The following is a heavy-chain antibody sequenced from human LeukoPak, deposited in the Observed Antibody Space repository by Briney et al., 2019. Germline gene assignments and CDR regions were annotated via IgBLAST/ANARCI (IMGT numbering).Heavy chain of an antibody. D-gene: IGHD6-6*01. CDR1: GGTFSKYA. CDR3: ARGIAARRTGYYYYYMDV. CDR2: MNPNSGNT. V-gene: IGHV1-8*01. J-gene: IGHJ6*03. Sequence: ASVKVSCKAFGGTFSKYAISWVRQAPGQGLEWMGWMNPNSGNTGYAQKFQGRVTMTRNTSISTAYMELSSLRSEDTAVYYCARGIAARRTGYYYYYMDVWGKGTTVTVSS.